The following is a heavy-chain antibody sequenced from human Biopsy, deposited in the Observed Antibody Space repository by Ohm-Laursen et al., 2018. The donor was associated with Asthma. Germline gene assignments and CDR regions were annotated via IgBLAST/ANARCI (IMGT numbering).Heavy chain of an antibody. J-gene: IGHJ4*02. CDR1: GFTFSSYS. D-gene: IGHD3-3*01. V-gene: IGHV3-23*01. CDR3: ASQSSGPDFWSGYYYFDY. CDR2: ISGSGGST. Sequence: SLRLSCAASGFTFSSYSMNWVRQAPGKGLEWVSAISGSGGSTYYADSVKGRFTISRDNSKNTLYLQMNGLRAEDTAVYYCASQSSGPDFWSGYYYFDYWGQGTLVTVSS.